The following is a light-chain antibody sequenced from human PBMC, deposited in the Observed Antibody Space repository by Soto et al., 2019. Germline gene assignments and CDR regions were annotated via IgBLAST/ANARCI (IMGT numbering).Light chain of an antibody. J-gene: IGKJ5*01. CDR3: QQYGDSPIT. CDR1: QTVSSSY. Sequence: DIVLTQSPGTLSLSPGERATLSCRASQTVSSSYLAWYQQTPGQAHRLLICDASRRATGIPDRFSGSGSGTDFTLTISRLEPEDFAVYYCQQYGDSPITFGQGTRVEIK. V-gene: IGKV3-20*01. CDR2: DAS.